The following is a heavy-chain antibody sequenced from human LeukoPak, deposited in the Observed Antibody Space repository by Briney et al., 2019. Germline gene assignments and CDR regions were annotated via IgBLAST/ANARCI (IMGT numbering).Heavy chain of an antibody. Sequence: GGSLRLSCAASGFTFSNYGMHWVRQAPGKGLEWVAYIRDDGSNNYYEDSVKGRFTISRDNSKNTLYLQMNSLRAEDTAMYFCAKDPGYRDFWGQGTLVTVSS. CDR3: AKDPGYRDF. D-gene: IGHD5-18*01. CDR1: GFTFSNYG. J-gene: IGHJ4*02. V-gene: IGHV3-30*02. CDR2: IRDDGSNN.